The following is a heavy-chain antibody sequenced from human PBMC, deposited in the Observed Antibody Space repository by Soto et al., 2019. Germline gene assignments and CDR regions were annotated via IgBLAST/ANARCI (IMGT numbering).Heavy chain of an antibody. J-gene: IGHJ3*01. V-gene: IGHV3-21*01. Sequence: EVQLVESGGGLVKPGGSLRRSCAASGFTFSSYSMNWVRQAPGKGLEWCSSISSSSSYIYYADSLKGQFTISKDNAEISLYLQMNCLRAAYTAVYYCASIHIGYDAFALWGQGTLVTVSS. CDR3: ASIHIGYDAFAL. D-gene: IGHD2-15*01. CDR1: GFTFSSYS. CDR2: ISSSSSYI.